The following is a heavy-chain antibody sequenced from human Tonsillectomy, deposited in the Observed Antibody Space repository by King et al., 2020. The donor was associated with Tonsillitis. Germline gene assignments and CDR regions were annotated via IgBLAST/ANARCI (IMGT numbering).Heavy chain of an antibody. J-gene: IGHJ4*02. CDR3: ARDRYGNTSSSGEENF. CDR2: ISSSSTYI. CDR1: GFTFSSYG. V-gene: IGHV3-21*01. Sequence: VQLVESGGGLVKPGGSLRLSCAASGFTFSSYGMNWVRQAPGKGLEWVSSISSSSTYIYYADSVKGRFTVSRDNAKNSLYLQLNSLRAEDTAVYYCARDRYGNTSSSGEENFWGQGTLVTVSS. D-gene: IGHD6-6*01.